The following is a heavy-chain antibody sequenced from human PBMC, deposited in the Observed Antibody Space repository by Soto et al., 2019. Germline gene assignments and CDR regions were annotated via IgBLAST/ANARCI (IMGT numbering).Heavy chain of an antibody. Sequence: EVPLLESGGGLVQPGGSLRLSCAASGFTFSSYAMSWVRQAPGKGLECVSVISGSGDSTYYADSVRGRFTISRDNSKNTLYLQMNSLRAEDTAVYYCAKDRDGAAAGPTKFYGMDVWGQGTTVTVSS. CDR1: GFTFSSYA. CDR2: ISGSGDST. D-gene: IGHD6-13*01. J-gene: IGHJ6*02. CDR3: AKDRDGAAAGPTKFYGMDV. V-gene: IGHV3-23*01.